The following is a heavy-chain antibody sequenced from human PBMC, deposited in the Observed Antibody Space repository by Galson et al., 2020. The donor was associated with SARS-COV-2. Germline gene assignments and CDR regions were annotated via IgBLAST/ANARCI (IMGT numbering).Heavy chain of an antibody. CDR3: AKDSCSSNSCWEGYYYYGMDV. J-gene: IGHJ6*02. D-gene: IGHD2-2*01. Sequence: GGSLRLSCAASGFTFSSYGMHWVRQAPGKGLEWVAVIWYDGSNKYYADSVKGRFTISRDNSKNTLYLQMNSLRAEDTAVYYCAKDSCSSNSCWEGYYYYGMDVWGQGTTVTVSS. V-gene: IGHV3-30*02. CDR1: GFTFSSYG. CDR2: IWYDGSNK.